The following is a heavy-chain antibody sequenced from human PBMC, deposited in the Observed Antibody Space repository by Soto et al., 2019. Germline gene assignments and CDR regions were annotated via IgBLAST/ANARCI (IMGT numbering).Heavy chain of an antibody. CDR1: GYTFTSYA. Sequence: ASVKVSCKASGYTFTSYAMHWVRQAPGQRLEWMRWINAGNGNTKYSQKFQGRVTITRDTSASTAYMELSSLRSEDTAVYYCARDRTGIVVVVAGWFDPWGQGTLVTVSS. CDR2: INAGNGNT. D-gene: IGHD2-15*01. V-gene: IGHV1-3*01. CDR3: ARDRTGIVVVVAGWFDP. J-gene: IGHJ5*02.